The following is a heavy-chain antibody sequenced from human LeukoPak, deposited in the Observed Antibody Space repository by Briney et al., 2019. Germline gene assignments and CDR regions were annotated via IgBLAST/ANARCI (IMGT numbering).Heavy chain of an antibody. CDR2: IYPRDSDT. V-gene: IGHV5-51*01. J-gene: IGHJ4*02. Sequence: GESLKISCKGSGYSFTSYWIGWVRQMPGKGLELMGIIYPRDSDTRYSPSFQGQVTISADKSITTPYLQWSGLKASDTAMYYCARLNDFWSGYLKYYFDYWGQGTLVTVSS. CDR3: ARLNDFWSGYLKYYFDY. D-gene: IGHD3-3*01. CDR1: GYSFTSYW.